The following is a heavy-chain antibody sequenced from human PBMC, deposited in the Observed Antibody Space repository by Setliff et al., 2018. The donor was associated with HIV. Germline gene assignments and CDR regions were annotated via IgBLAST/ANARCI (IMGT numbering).Heavy chain of an antibody. V-gene: IGHV4-39*01. Sequence: PSETLSLTCTVFGDFISSSSYYWAWIRQPPGKGLEWIGSFYTTGNVYSPSFKKQFSLHFYSVTAADTAVYYCARSRIRGYYDTSPAMAFDIWGQGTMVTVSS. CDR3: ARSRIRGYYDTSPAMAFDI. CDR1: GDFISSSSYY. CDR2: FYTTGN. D-gene: IGHD3-22*01. J-gene: IGHJ3*02.